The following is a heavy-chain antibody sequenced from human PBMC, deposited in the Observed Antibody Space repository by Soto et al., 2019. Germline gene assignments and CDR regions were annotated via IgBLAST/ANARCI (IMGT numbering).Heavy chain of an antibody. Sequence: SETLSLTCNLSGGSFHNFYWLWIRQPPGKGLEWVGHVHYSGSTYYNPSLKSRVTISVDTSKNQFSLKLSSVTAADTAVYYCARDGGLSTVTTPYYYYGMDVWGQGTTVTVSS. CDR2: VHYSGST. CDR3: ARDGGLSTVTTPYYYYGMDV. D-gene: IGHD4-17*01. CDR1: GGSFHNFY. V-gene: IGHV4-59*12. J-gene: IGHJ6*02.